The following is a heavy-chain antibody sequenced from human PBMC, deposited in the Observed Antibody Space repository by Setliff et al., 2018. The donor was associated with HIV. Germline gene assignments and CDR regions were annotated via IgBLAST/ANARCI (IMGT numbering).Heavy chain of an antibody. CDR2: INPHSGNT. D-gene: IGHD6-19*01. J-gene: IGHJ5*02. Sequence: GASVKVSCKTSGYTFTSYGISWVRQAPGLGLEWMGWINPHSGNTDFAQRFQGRITMTRDTSINTVYMDLSRLTSDDTGIYYCARGGALSGFFFPNWLDPWGQGTLVTVSS. V-gene: IGHV1-2*02. CDR3: ARGGALSGFFFPNWLDP. CDR1: GYTFTSYG.